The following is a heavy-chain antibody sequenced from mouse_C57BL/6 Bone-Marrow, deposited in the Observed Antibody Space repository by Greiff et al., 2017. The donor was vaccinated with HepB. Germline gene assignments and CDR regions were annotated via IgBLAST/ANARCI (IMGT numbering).Heavy chain of an antibody. CDR1: GYTFTSYW. V-gene: IGHV1-50*01. Sequence: QVQLQQSGAELVKPGASVKLSCKASGYTFTSYWMQWVKQRPGQGLEWIGEIDPSDSYTNYNQKFKGKATLTVDTSASTAYMQLSSLTWEDSAVYYCARRLGFAYWGQGALVTVSA. CDR2: IDPSDSYT. J-gene: IGHJ3*01. D-gene: IGHD4-1*01. CDR3: ARRLGFAY.